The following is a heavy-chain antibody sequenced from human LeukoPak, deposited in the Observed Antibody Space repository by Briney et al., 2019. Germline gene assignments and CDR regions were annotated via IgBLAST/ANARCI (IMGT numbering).Heavy chain of an antibody. CDR3: AKDRAAPATPYNWFDP. CDR1: GFTFSSYS. V-gene: IGHV3-21*04. CDR2: ISSSSSYI. D-gene: IGHD6-13*01. Sequence: GGSLRLSCAASGFTFSSYSMNWVRQAPGKGLEWVSSISSSSSYIYYADSVKGRFTISRDNSRTTLYLQMNSLRAEDTAVYYCAKDRAAPATPYNWFDPWGQGTLVTVSS. J-gene: IGHJ5*02.